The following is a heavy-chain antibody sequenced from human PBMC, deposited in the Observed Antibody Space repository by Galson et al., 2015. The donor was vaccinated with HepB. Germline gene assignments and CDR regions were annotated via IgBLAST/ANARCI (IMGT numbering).Heavy chain of an antibody. D-gene: IGHD6-13*01. CDR3: ARDSSSWYYYYGMGV. V-gene: IGHV3-7*03. CDR2: INQDGSEK. Sequence: SLRLSCAASGFSFSHYWMSWVRQAPGKGLEWVANINQDGSEKYYADFLSGQFTISRDNAKNSLYLQMNSLRAEDTAVYYCARDSSSWYYYYGMGVWGQGTTVTVSS. CDR1: GFSFSHYW. J-gene: IGHJ6*02.